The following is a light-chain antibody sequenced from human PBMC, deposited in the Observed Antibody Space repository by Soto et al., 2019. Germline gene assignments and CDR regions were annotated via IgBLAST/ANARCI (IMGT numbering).Light chain of an antibody. CDR3: QHRSNWPLT. V-gene: IGKV3-11*01. J-gene: IGKJ4*01. CDR2: DAS. Sequence: EIVLTQSPATLSLSPGERATLSCRASQSVSSYLAWLQQKPGQAPRLLSYDASNRATDIPSRFSGSGSGTDFTLTINSLEAEDSAIYYCQHRSNWPLTFGGGTKVEIK. CDR1: QSVSSY.